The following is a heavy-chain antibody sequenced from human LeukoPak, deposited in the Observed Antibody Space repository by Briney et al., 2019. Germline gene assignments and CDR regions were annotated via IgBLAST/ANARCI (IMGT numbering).Heavy chain of an antibody. D-gene: IGHD3-10*01. CDR2: MNPNSGNT. CDR3: ARISGMVRGEDFDY. J-gene: IGHJ4*02. V-gene: IGHV1-8*02. Sequence: ASVKVSCKASGYTFTSYDINWVRQATGQGLEWMGWMNPNSGNTGYAQKFQGRVTMTRNTSISTAYMELSSLRSEDTAVYYYARISGMVRGEDFDYWGQGTLVTVSS. CDR1: GYTFTSYD.